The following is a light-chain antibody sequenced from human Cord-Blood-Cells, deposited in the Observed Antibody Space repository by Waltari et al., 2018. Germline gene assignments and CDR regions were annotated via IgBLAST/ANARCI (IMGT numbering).Light chain of an antibody. CDR3: QQRSNWPWT. V-gene: IGKV3-11*01. J-gene: IGKJ1*01. CDR1: QSVSSY. CDR2: DAS. Sequence: EIVLTQSPSHLSLSPGERATLSCRASQSVSSYLAWYQQKPGQAPRLLIYDASNRATGIPARFSGSGSGTDFTLTISSLEPEDFAVYYCQQRSNWPWTFGQGTKVEIK.